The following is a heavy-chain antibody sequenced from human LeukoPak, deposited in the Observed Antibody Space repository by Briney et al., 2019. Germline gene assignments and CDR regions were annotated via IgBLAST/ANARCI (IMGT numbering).Heavy chain of an antibody. CDR2: IHYSGST. Sequence: SETLSLTCPVSGGSISSYYWSWIRQPPGKGLEWIGYIHYSGSTSYNPSLKSRVTISVDTSKNQISLKVRSATAADTAVYYCARLAQYYYDSSGPSWGQGTLVTVSS. J-gene: IGHJ5*02. CDR3: ARLAQYYYDSSGPS. CDR1: GGSISSYY. D-gene: IGHD3-22*01. V-gene: IGHV4-59*01.